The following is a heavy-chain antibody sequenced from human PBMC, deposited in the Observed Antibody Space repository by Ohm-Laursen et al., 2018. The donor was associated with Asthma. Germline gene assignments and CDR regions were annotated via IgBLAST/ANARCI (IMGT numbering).Heavy chain of an antibody. J-gene: IGHJ5*02. CDR1: GFTFSNYG. CDR2: MSYDGGNA. CDR3: ARDPFGTPVAGSNLNNWFDP. Sequence: LTLTCEASGFTFSNYGMHWVRQAPGKGLEWMGGMSYDGGNAFYGDNVKGRFTITRDNSKNTVYLQMNSLRSEDTAVYYCARDPFGTPVAGSNLNNWFDPWGQGTLVTVSP. V-gene: IGHV3-30*03. D-gene: IGHD6-19*01.